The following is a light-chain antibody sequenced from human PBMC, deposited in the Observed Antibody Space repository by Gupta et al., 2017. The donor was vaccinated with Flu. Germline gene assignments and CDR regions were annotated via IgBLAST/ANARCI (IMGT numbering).Light chain of an antibody. CDR3: SSYTRSSTKV. J-gene: IGLJ1*01. Sequence: TNNDIGPYNYVSWYQQHPGKVPKLIIYEVSYRPSGVPNRFSGSKSGNRASLTISGLQPEDEADYYCSSYTRSSTKVFGDGTKVTVL. CDR1: NNDIGPYNY. V-gene: IGLV2-14*01. CDR2: EVS.